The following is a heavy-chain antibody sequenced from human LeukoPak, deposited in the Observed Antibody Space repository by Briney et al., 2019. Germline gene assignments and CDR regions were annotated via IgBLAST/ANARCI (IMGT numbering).Heavy chain of an antibody. Sequence: GGSLRLSCAASGFTFDAYAMHWVRQAPGKGLEWVSLINGDGGSPRSADSVKGRFTISRDNSRHSLYLQMNSLRTEDTALYYCAKDKGTGWDFDYWGQGTLVTVSS. CDR3: AKDKGTGWDFDY. D-gene: IGHD6-19*01. CDR1: GFTFDAYA. J-gene: IGHJ4*02. V-gene: IGHV3-43*02. CDR2: INGDGGSP.